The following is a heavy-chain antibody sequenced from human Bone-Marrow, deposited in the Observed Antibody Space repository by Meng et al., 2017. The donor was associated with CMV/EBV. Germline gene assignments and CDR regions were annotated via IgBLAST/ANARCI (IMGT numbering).Heavy chain of an antibody. J-gene: IGHJ4*02. D-gene: IGHD5-18*01. CDR3: ARGYSYGHIDS. V-gene: IGHV2-26*01. CDR1: GFSLSNARMG. Sequence: SGPTLVKPTETLTLTCTVSGFSLSNARMGVSWIRQPPGKALEWLAHIFANDERSYSTSLKSRLTISKDTSKSQAVLTITNMDPVDTATYYCARGYSYGHIDSWGQGTLVTVSS. CDR2: IFANDER.